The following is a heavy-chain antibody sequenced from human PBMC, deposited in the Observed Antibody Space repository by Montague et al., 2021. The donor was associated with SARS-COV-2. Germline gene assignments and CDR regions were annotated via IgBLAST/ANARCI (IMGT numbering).Heavy chain of an antibody. Sequence: SETLSLTCTVSGDSISSHFWAYIRQPPGEGLEWIGYINYRGATNYNSSLGSRVMMSVDTSKNQFSLQLTSVTAADTAVYYCARATSVRGAVSWFDPWGQGALVTVSS. CDR3: ARATSVRGAVSWFDP. V-gene: IGHV4-59*11. J-gene: IGHJ5*02. CDR2: INYRGAT. CDR1: GDSISSHF. D-gene: IGHD3-10*01.